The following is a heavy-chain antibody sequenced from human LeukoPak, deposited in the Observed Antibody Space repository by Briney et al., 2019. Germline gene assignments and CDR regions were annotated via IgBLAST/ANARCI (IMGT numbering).Heavy chain of an antibody. V-gene: IGHV5-51*01. CDR3: ARDGTLYYDFWSGINWFDP. CDR2: IYPGDSDT. Sequence: GESLKISCKGSGYSFTSYWIGWVRQMPGKGLEWMGIIYPGDSDTRYSPSFQGQVTISADKSISTAYLQMNSLRAEDTAVYYCARDGTLYYDFWSGINWFDPWGQGTLVTVSS. J-gene: IGHJ5*02. CDR1: GYSFTSYW. D-gene: IGHD3-3*01.